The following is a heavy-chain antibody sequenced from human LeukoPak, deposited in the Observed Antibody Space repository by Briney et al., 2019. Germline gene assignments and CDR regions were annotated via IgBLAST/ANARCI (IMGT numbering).Heavy chain of an antibody. V-gene: IGHV3-30*04. D-gene: IGHD3-10*01. CDR2: ISYDGSNK. CDR1: GFTFSSYA. CDR3: ARDETGNS. Sequence: GGSLRLSCAASGFTFSSYAMHWVRQAPGKGLEWVAVISYDGSNKYYADSVKGRFTISRDNSKNTLYLQMNSLRAEDTAVYYCARDETGNSWGQGTLVTVSS. J-gene: IGHJ4*02.